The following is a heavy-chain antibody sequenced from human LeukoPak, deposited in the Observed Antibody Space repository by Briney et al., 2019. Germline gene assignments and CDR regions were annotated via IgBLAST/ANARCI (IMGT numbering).Heavy chain of an antibody. CDR2: MNPNSGNT. Sequence: ASVKVSCKASGYTFTSYDINWVRQATGQGLEWMGWMNPNSGNTDYAQKFQGRVTMTRDTSTSTVYMELSSLRSEDTAVYYCARGPGYCSGGSCYDGKEVSGDYWGQGTLVTVSS. D-gene: IGHD2-15*01. V-gene: IGHV1-8*01. CDR1: GYTFTSYD. J-gene: IGHJ4*02. CDR3: ARGPGYCSGGSCYDGKEVSGDY.